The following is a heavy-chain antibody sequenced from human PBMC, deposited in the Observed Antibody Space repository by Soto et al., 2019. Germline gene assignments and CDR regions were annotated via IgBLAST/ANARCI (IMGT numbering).Heavy chain of an antibody. Sequence: ASVKVSCKASGYTFTSYGISWVRQAPGQGLEWMGWISAYNGNTNYAQKLQGRVTMTTDTSTSTAYMELRSLRSDDTAVYYCARADCDYVGYYYYGMDVWGQGTTVTVSS. V-gene: IGHV1-18*01. J-gene: IGHJ6*02. CDR1: GYTFTSYG. CDR3: ARADCDYVGYYYYGMDV. CDR2: ISAYNGNT. D-gene: IGHD4-17*01.